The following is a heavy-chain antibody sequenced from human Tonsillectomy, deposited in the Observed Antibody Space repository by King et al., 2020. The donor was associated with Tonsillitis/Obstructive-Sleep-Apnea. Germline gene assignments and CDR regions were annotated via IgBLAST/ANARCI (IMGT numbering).Heavy chain of an antibody. CDR3: AKGRVGTLYFFDY. CDR1: GFTFSSNG. J-gene: IGHJ4*02. V-gene: IGHV3-30*18. CDR2: ISYDGSNK. Sequence: VQLVESGGGVVQPGRSLTLSCAASGFTFSSNGMYWVRQAPGKGLEGVAVISYDGSNKYYADSVKGRFTISRDNSMNTLYLQMNSLRAEDTAVYYCAKGRVGTLYFFDYWGQGTLVTVSS. D-gene: IGHD1-1*01.